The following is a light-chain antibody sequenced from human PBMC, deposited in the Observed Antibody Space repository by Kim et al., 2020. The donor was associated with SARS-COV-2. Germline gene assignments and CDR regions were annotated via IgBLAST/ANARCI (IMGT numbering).Light chain of an antibody. CDR3: SSYAGTRVL. CDR1: SNDIGKYNY. V-gene: IGLV2-8*01. J-gene: IGLJ1*01. CDR2: EVY. Sequence: QSALTQPPSASGSPGQSVTISCTGTSNDIGKYNYVSWYQQHPGKALKLLIYEVYERPSGVPDRFSGSKSGNTASLTVSGLQTEDDADYYCSSYAGTRVLFRSGTKVTVL.